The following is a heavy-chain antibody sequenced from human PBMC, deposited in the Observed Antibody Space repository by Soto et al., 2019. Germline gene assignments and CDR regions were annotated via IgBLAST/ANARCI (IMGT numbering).Heavy chain of an antibody. CDR2: INHSGST. J-gene: IGHJ6*02. V-gene: IGHV4-34*01. CDR3: ARSSLYYYYGMDV. D-gene: IGHD6-6*01. CDR1: GGSFIGYY. Sequence: SETLSLTCAVYGGSFIGYYWIFIRQPPVKWLEWIVEINHSGSTNYNPSLKSRVTISVDTSKNQFSLKLSSVTAADTAVYYCARSSLYYYYGMDVWGQGTTVTVSS.